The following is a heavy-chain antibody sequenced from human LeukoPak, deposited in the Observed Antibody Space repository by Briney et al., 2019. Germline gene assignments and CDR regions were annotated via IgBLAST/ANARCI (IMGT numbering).Heavy chain of an antibody. CDR1: GYTFTIYN. Sequence: ASVRVSCTASGYTFTIYNMHGGRDAPGQGVWWVGIINPSGGSTSYAQKFQGRVTLTRDTSTSTVYMELSSLRSEHSDVYHYARTPDFRPAAGTLTDHGMDVWGKGTTVTVSS. D-gene: IGHD6-13*01. V-gene: IGHV1-46*01. CDR2: INPSGGST. J-gene: IGHJ6*04. CDR3: ARTPDFRPAAGTLTDHGMDV.